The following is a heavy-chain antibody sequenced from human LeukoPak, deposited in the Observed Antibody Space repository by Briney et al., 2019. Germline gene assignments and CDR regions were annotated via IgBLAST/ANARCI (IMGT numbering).Heavy chain of an antibody. Sequence: GGSLRLSCAASGFTFSSYWMSWVRQAPGKGLEWVANIKQDGSEKYYVDSVKGRFTISRDNAKNSLYLQMNSLRAEDTAVYYCARELSGWSQYYYYGMDVWGQGTTVTVSS. V-gene: IGHV3-7*01. CDR3: ARELSGWSQYYYYGMDV. CDR1: GFTFSSYW. CDR2: IKQDGSEK. J-gene: IGHJ6*02. D-gene: IGHD6-19*01.